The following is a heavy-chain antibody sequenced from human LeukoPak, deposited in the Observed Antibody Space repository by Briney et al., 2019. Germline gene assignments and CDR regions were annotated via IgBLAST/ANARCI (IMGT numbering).Heavy chain of an antibody. V-gene: IGHV4-61*02. CDR2: IYTSGST. CDR3: ARAYYDSSGQTLTYYFDY. CDR1: GGSISSGSYY. J-gene: IGHJ4*02. D-gene: IGHD3-22*01. Sequence: SQTLSLTCTVSGGSISSGSYYWSWIRQPAGKGLEWIGRIYTSGSTNYNPSLKSRVTISVDTSKNQFSLKLSSVTAADTAVYYCARAYYDSSGQTLTYYFDYWGEGTLVTVSS.